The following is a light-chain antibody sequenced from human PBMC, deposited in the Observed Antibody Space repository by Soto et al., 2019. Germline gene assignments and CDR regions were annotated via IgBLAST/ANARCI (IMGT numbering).Light chain of an antibody. V-gene: IGKV3-20*01. CDR2: GAS. J-gene: IGKJ4*01. CDR3: QHYDSSPT. CDR1: QSVSNN. Sequence: EILMTQSPCTTSPPPGESATLSFRASQSVSNNLAWFRHKPGQAPRLLIYGASSRATGIPDRFSGSGSGTDFTLTISGLEPEDFAVYSCQHYDSSPTFGGGTKVDFK.